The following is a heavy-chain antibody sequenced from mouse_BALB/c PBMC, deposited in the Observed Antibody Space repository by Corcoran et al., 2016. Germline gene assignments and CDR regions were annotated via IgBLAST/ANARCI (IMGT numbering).Heavy chain of an antibody. Sequence: QIQLVQSGPELKKPGETVKISCKASGYTFTNYGMNWVKQAPGKGLKWMGWINTYTGEPTYADDFKGRFAFSLETSASTAYLQINNLKNEDTATYFCARSLRYDGYYGGAMDYWGQGTSVTVSS. CDR3: ARSLRYDGYYGGAMDY. J-gene: IGHJ4*01. V-gene: IGHV9-3-1*01. D-gene: IGHD2-3*01. CDR1: GYTFTNYG. CDR2: INTYTGEP.